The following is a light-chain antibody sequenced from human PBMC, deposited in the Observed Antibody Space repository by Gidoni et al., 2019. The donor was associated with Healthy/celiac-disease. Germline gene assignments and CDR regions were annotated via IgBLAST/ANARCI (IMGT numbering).Light chain of an antibody. CDR2: AAS. V-gene: IGKV1-8*01. J-gene: IGKJ1*01. CDR1: QGISSY. CDR3: QQYDSYPRT. Sequence: AIRITQSPSSLSASTGDRVTITCRASQGISSYLAWYQQKPGKAPKLLIYAASTLQSGVPSRFSGSGSGTEFTLTISCLQSEDFATYYCQQYDSYPRTFGQGTKVEIK.